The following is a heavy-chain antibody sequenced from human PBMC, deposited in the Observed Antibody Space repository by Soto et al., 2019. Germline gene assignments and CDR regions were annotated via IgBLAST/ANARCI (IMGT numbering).Heavy chain of an antibody. CDR1: GGTFSRYA. J-gene: IGHJ2*01. CDR3: DQTLGLAVAGPGRFDL. CDR2: ITPMFGTA. V-gene: IGHV1-69*12. Sequence: QVQLVQSGAEVKKYGSSVKVSCKASGGTFSRYAISWVRQAPGQGLEWMGGITPMFGTANYAQKFQGRVTITADESTSTAYMELSSLRSDDTAVYYCDQTLGLAVAGPGRFDLWGRGTLVTVSS. D-gene: IGHD6-19*01.